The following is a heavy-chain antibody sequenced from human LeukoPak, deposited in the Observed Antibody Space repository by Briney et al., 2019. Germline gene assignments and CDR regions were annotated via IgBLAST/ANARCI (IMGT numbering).Heavy chain of an antibody. CDR1: GFTFSSYW. CDR2: INSDGSRT. J-gene: IGHJ4*02. CDR3: ARARGNNYGFFDY. Sequence: GGSLRLSCAASGFTFSSYWMHWVRQAPGKGLVWVSRINSDGSRTIYADSVKGRFTISIDNAKNTLFLQMDSLRAEDTAVYYCARARGNNYGFFDYWGQGIMVTVSS. D-gene: IGHD5-18*01. V-gene: IGHV3-74*01.